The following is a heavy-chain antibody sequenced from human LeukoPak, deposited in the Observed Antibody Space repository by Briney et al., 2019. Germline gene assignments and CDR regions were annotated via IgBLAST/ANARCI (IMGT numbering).Heavy chain of an antibody. Sequence: PGGSLRLSCAASGFTFSTYAMTWVRQAPGKGLEWVSGVSSIGGSTYYADSVKGRFTISRDNSKNTLYLQMNSLRAEDTAVYYCANTIGSHYYYYMDVWGKRATVTISS. CDR3: ANTIGSHYYYYMDV. CDR2: VSSIGGST. J-gene: IGHJ6*03. D-gene: IGHD3-16*01. V-gene: IGHV3-23*01. CDR1: GFTFSTYA.